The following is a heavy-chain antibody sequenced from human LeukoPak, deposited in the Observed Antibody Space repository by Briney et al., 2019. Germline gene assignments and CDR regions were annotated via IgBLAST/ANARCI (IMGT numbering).Heavy chain of an antibody. D-gene: IGHD5-24*01. J-gene: IGHJ4*02. Sequence: GGSLRLFCGASGFTFSSYWMTWVRQPPGKGLEWVANVRMDGGEQYYMDSVEGRFTISRDNAKNSLYLQMYSLRPEDTAVYYCARDKGYNSAYWGRGTLVTVSS. CDR2: VRMDGGEQ. CDR1: GFTFSSYW. V-gene: IGHV3-7*01. CDR3: ARDKGYNSAY.